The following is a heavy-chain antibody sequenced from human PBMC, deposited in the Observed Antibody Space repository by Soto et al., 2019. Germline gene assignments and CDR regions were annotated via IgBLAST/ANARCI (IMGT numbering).Heavy chain of an antibody. CDR1: GYTFTSYY. D-gene: IGHD3-9*01. V-gene: IGHV1-46*01. J-gene: IGHJ4*01. CDR3: ASDFVLTGYNTFDY. CDR2: INPSDGST. Sequence: DSLKVSWKTSGYTFTSYYMHWVRQAPGQGLEWMGIINPSDGSTNYAQNFQGRVTMTRDTSTSTVYMDLSSLRSEDTALSYCASDFVLTGYNTFDYWG.